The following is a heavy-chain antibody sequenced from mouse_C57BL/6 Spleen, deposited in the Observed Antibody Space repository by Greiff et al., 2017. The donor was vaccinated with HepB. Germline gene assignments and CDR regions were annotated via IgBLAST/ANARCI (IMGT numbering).Heavy chain of an antibody. V-gene: IGHV6-6*01. CDR2: IRKKADNPDT. J-gene: IGHJ2*01. Sequence: EVLLVESGGGLVQPGGSMKLSCAASGYTFSDAWMDWVRQSPGKGLEWVAEIRKKADNPDTNYAVSVKGKFTISRDDSKSSVYLQMNSLRAEDTGIYYCAAHYCGRSPYCCWGQGTTLTVSS. CDR3: AAHYCGRSPYCC. CDR1: GYTFSDAW. D-gene: IGHD1-1*01.